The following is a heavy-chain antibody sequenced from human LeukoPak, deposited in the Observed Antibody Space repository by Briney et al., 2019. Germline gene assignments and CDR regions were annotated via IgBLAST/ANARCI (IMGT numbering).Heavy chain of an antibody. V-gene: IGHV3-7*03. D-gene: IGHD3-3*01. CDR2: IKQDGSEK. Sequence: GGSLGLSCAASGFTFSTCWMNWVRQAPGKGLEWVANIKQDGSEKYYVDSVKGRFTLSRDSAKNSLYLQMNSLRAEDTAVYYCARAEWSNWYFDLWGRGTLVTVSS. J-gene: IGHJ2*01. CDR3: ARAEWSNWYFDL. CDR1: GFTFSTCW.